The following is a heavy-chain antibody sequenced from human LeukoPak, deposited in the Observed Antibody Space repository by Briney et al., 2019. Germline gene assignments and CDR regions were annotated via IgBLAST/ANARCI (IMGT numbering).Heavy chain of an antibody. D-gene: IGHD3-10*01. CDR2: ISGSGGRT. V-gene: IGHV3-23*01. CDR3: AKDFGGAGSYYCPFDS. Sequence: GGSLRLSCAASGFTFRNYAMNWGRQAPGEGLEWVSAISGSGGRTDYADSVKGRFTISRDNSKNTLYLLMNSLRAEDTAVYYCAKDFGGAGSYYCPFDSWGQGTLVTVSS. J-gene: IGHJ4*02. CDR1: GFTFRNYA.